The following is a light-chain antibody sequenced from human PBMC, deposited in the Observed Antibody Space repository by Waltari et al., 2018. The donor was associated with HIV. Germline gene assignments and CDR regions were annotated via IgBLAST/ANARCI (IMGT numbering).Light chain of an antibody. CDR2: GAS. Sequence: EIVMTQSPATLSVSPGERATLSCRASQSVSSNLAWYQQKPGQAPRLLIYGASTRATGIPARVSGSGSGTEFTLTISSLQSEDFAVYYCQQYNNWPGTFGQGTKLGIK. CDR3: QQYNNWPGT. V-gene: IGKV3-15*01. J-gene: IGKJ2*01. CDR1: QSVSSN.